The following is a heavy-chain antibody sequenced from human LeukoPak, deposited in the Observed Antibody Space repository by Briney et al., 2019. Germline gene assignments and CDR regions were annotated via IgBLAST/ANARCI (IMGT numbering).Heavy chain of an antibody. CDR2: IYYNGST. J-gene: IGHJ3*02. CDR3: ARDWEFLGAAFDI. D-gene: IGHD3-16*01. V-gene: IGHV4-39*07. Sequence: PSETLSLTCTVSGGSISSSSYYWGWIRQPPGKGLEWIGSIYYNGSTYYNPSLKSRVTISVDTSKNQFSLKLSSVTAADTAVYYCARDWEFLGAAFDIWGQGTMVTVSS. CDR1: GGSISSSSYY.